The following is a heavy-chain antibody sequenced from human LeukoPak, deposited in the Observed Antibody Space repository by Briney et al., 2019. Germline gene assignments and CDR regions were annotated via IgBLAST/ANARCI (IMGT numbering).Heavy chain of an antibody. CDR2: ISAYNGNT. CDR1: GYTFTSYG. D-gene: IGHD3-3*01. Sequence: ASVKVSCKASGYTFTSYGISWVRQAPGQGLEWMGWISAYNGNTNYAQKLQGRVTMTTDTSTSTAYMELRSLRSDDTAVYYCARQSVLRFLEWKVGNWFDPWAREPWSPSPQ. CDR3: ARQSVLRFLEWKVGNWFDP. J-gene: IGHJ5*02. V-gene: IGHV1-18*01.